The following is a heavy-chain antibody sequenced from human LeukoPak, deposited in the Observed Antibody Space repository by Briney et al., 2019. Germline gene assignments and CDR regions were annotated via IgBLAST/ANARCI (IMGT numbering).Heavy chain of an antibody. CDR3: ARGQGYYYDSSGYPPFDY. CDR2: IGTAGDT. CDR1: GFTFSSYD. D-gene: IGHD3-22*01. Sequence: GGSLRLSCAASGFTFSSYDMHWVRQATGEGLEWVSAIGTAGDTYYPGSVKGRFTISRENAKNSLYLQMNSLRAGDTAVYYCARGQGYYYDSSGYPPFDYWGQGTLVTVSS. V-gene: IGHV3-13*01. J-gene: IGHJ4*02.